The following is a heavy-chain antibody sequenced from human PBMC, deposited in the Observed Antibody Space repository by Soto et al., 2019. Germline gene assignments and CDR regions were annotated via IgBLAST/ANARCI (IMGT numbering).Heavy chain of an antibody. CDR2: ISYDGSNK. D-gene: IGHD3-9*01. J-gene: IGHJ5*02. CDR3: ARDRRYFDWYGGYWFDP. V-gene: IGHV3-30-3*01. Sequence: GGSLRLSCAASGFTFSSYAMHWVRQAPGKGLEWVAVISYDGSNKYYADSVKGRFTISRDNSKNTLYLQMNSLRAEDTAVYYCARDRRYFDWYGGYWFDPWGQGTLVTVSS. CDR1: GFTFSSYA.